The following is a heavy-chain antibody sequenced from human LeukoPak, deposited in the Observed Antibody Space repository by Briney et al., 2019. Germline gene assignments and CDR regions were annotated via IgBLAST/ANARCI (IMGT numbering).Heavy chain of an antibody. CDR1: GFTFSSYA. J-gene: IGHJ4*02. V-gene: IGHV3-30*01. CDR3: ARDLYYYDSSPGY. Sequence: GRSLRLSCAASGFTFSSYAMHWVRQAPGKGLEWVAVISYDGSNKYYADSVKGRFTISRDNFKNTLYLQMNSLRAEDTAVYYCARDLYYYDSSPGYWGQGTLVTVSS. D-gene: IGHD3-22*01. CDR2: ISYDGSNK.